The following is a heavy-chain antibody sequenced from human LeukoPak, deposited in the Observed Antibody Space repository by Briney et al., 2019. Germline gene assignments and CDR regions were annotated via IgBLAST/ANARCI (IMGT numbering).Heavy chain of an antibody. J-gene: IGHJ4*02. D-gene: IGHD6-13*01. Sequence: ASVKVSCKVSGYTLTELSMHWVRQAPGKGLEWMGGFDPEDGETIYAQKFQGRVTMTEDTSTDTAYMELSSLRSEDTAVYYCAKGGSSSWYQYYFDYWGQGTLVTVSS. CDR2: FDPEDGET. CDR1: GYTLTELS. V-gene: IGHV1-24*01. CDR3: AKGGSSSWYQYYFDY.